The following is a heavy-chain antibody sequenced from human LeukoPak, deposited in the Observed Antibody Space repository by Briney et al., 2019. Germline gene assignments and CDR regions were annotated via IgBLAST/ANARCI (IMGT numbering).Heavy chain of an antibody. D-gene: IGHD2-21*02. J-gene: IGHJ4*02. CDR3: ARDRGWLMTAADY. CDR1: GGTFSSYA. Sequence: SVKVSCKASGGTFSSYAISWVRQAPGQGLEWMGRIIPILGIANYAQKFQGRVTITADKSTSTAYMELSSLGSEDTAVYYCARDRGWLMTAADYWGQGTLVTVSS. V-gene: IGHV1-69*04. CDR2: IIPILGIA.